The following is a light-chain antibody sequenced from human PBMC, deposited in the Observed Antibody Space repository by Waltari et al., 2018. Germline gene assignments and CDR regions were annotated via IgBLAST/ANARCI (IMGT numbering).Light chain of an antibody. CDR1: SNDVGYNNY. CDR2: DVS. Sequence: QSALTQPASVSGSPGQSITISCTGTSNDVGYNNYVCWYQQHQGKAPKLMIYDVSKRPSGIADRFSGSRSGNTASLTISGLQAYDEADYYCSSYTSSSTLLFGGGTKVTVL. J-gene: IGLJ2*01. V-gene: IGLV2-14*03. CDR3: SSYTSSSTLL.